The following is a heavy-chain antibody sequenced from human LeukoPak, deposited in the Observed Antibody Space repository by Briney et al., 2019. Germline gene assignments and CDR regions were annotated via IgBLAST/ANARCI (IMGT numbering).Heavy chain of an antibody. CDR3: ARETRDYASVIDALDI. CDR2: IYYSGST. CDR1: GGSISSYY. D-gene: IGHD3-22*01. Sequence: PSETLSLTCTVSGGSISSYYWSWIRQPPGKGLEWIGYIYYSGSTNYNPSLKSRVTISVETSKNQFSLKLSSVTAADTAVYYCARETRDYASVIDALDIWGKGTMVTVSS. V-gene: IGHV4-59*01. J-gene: IGHJ3*02.